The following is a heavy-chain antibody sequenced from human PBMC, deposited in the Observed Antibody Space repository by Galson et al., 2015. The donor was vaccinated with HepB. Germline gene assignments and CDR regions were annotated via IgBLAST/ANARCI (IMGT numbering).Heavy chain of an antibody. CDR1: GFTYSNSG. CDR2: IWYDGSRK. V-gene: IGHV3-33*01. J-gene: IGHJ4*02. Sequence: SLRLSCAASGFTYSNSGMHWVRQAPGKGLEWVAVIWYDGSRKYYADSVKVRFTISRDDSKNTLYLQMNSLRAEDTAVYYCTRDPSGWYFDYWGQGTLVTVSS. CDR3: TRDPSGWYFDY. D-gene: IGHD6-19*01.